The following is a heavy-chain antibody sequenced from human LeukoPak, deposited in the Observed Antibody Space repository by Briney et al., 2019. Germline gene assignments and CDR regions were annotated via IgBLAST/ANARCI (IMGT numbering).Heavy chain of an antibody. CDR3: ARLPGGDSSSVVAFDI. CDR2: TYTSGST. Sequence: SETLSLTCAVSGGSINTYYWSWIRQPAGKGLGWIGRTYTSGSTIYNPSLKSRVTISVDTSKNQFSLNLRSVTAADTAVYYCARLPGGDSSSVVAFDIWGQGTMVTVSS. D-gene: IGHD2-21*02. V-gene: IGHV4-4*07. CDR1: GGSINTYY. J-gene: IGHJ3*02.